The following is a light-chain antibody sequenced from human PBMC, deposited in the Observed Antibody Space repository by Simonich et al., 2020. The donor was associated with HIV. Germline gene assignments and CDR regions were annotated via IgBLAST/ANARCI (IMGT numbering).Light chain of an antibody. CDR2: EVS. V-gene: IGKV2-29*03. J-gene: IGKJ2*01. CDR3: MQGIHFPYT. Sequence: DIVMTQSPISLSVTPGQPASLSCNSSQSLLDINGKTYLYLYLQKPGQSPQLLIYEVSNRFSGVPDRFSGSGSGTDFTLKISRVEAEDVGVYYCMQGIHFPYTFGQGTKVEIK. CDR1: QSLLDINGKTY.